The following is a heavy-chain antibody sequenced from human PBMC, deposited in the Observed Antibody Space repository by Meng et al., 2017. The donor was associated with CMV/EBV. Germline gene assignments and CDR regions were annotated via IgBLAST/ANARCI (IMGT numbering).Heavy chain of an antibody. CDR1: GFTFSSYA. CDR2: IYSGGSST. Sequence: GGSLRLSCAASGFTFSSYAMSWVRQAPGKGLEWVSVIYSGGSSTYYADSVKGRFTISRDNSKNTLYLQMNSLRAEDTAVYYCAKNYDSSGYYSSYYFDYWGQGTLVTVSS. J-gene: IGHJ4*02. CDR3: AKNYDSSGYYSSYYFDY. V-gene: IGHV3-23*03. D-gene: IGHD3-22*01.